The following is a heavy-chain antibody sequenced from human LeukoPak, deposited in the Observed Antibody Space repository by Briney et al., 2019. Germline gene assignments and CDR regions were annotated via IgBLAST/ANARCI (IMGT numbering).Heavy chain of an antibody. CDR3: AREKYCTPTDCLHGRFYFDS. CDR1: GFTFSNYA. V-gene: IGHV3-30*04. Sequence: GGSLRLSCTASGFTFSNYAMTWVRQAPGKGLEWVAVVSSDGRNENYAESVKGRFTISRDNPKNTLYLQMNTLRAEDTAVYYCAREKYCTPTDCLHGRFYFDSWGQGTPVTVSS. CDR2: VSSDGRNE. D-gene: IGHD2-8*01. J-gene: IGHJ4*02.